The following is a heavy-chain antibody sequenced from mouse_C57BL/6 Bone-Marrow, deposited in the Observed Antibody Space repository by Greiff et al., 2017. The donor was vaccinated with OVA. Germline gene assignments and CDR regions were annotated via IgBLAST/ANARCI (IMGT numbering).Heavy chain of an antibody. Sequence: QVQLQQSGPELVKPGASVKISCKASGYAFSSSWMNWVKQRPGKGLEWIGRIYPGDGDTNYNGKFKGTATLTADKSSSTAYMQLSSLTSEDSAVYFGARHEDGYYASYFDYWGQGTTLTVSS. J-gene: IGHJ2*01. CDR1: GYAFSSSW. CDR2: IYPGDGDT. D-gene: IGHD2-3*01. CDR3: ARHEDGYYASYFDY. V-gene: IGHV1-82*01.